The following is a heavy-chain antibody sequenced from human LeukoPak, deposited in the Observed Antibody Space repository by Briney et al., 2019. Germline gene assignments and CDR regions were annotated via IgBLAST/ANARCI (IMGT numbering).Heavy chain of an antibody. V-gene: IGHV5-51*01. D-gene: IGHD5-18*01. CDR3: ARLASDAETTDSYGSSFGYFDY. J-gene: IGHJ4*02. CDR1: GYSFTNYW. CDR2: IYPGDSDT. Sequence: GESLKISCKGSGYSFTNYWIGWVRQMPGKGLEWMGIIYPGDSDTRYSPSFQGQVTISADKSISTAYLQWSSLKASDTAMYYCARLASDAETTDSYGSSFGYFDYWGQGTLVTVSS.